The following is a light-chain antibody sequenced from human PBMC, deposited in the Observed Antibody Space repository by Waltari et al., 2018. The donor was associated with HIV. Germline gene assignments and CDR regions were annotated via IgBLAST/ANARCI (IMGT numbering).Light chain of an antibody. Sequence: QSALTQPHLVSGSPGQSLPISCTGTSSYVDTFVSWYQQHPGKAPKVIIYDVDKRPSGVPDRFSGSKSGNTASLTISGLQAEDEADYHCCSHAGNLIFVFGTGTRVTVL. V-gene: IGLV2-11*01. CDR2: DVD. J-gene: IGLJ1*01. CDR3: CSHAGNLIFV. CDR1: SSYVDTF.